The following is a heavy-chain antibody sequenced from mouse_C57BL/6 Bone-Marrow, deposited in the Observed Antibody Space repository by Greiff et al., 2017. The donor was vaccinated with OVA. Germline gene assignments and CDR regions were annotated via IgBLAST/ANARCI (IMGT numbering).Heavy chain of an antibody. V-gene: IGHV5-2*01. CDR2: INSDSGST. D-gene: IGHD2-3*01. Sequence: EVPLVESGGGLVQPGASLKLSCASNAYAFPSYDMSWVRKTPEKRLELVAAINSDSGSTYYPDTMVRRIIISRDNTEKTLYLQMSSLRSEDTALYYCARLGRDGYPMDYWGQGTSVTVSS. CDR3: ARLGRDGYPMDY. J-gene: IGHJ4*01. CDR1: AYAFPSYD.